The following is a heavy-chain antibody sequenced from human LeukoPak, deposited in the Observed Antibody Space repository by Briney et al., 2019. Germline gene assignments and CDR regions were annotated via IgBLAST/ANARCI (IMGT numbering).Heavy chain of an antibody. CDR3: ARDRYYDSGSYYN. Sequence: SETLSLTCAVSGGSISSYYWSWIRQPPGKGLEWIGYIYYSGSTNYNPSLKSRVTISVDTSKNQFSLKLSSVTAADTAVYYCARDRYYDSGSYYNWGQGTLVTVSS. V-gene: IGHV4-59*01. CDR1: GGSISSYY. J-gene: IGHJ4*02. D-gene: IGHD3-10*01. CDR2: IYYSGST.